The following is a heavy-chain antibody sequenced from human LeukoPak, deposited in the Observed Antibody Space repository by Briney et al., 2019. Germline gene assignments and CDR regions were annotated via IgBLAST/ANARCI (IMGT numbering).Heavy chain of an antibody. Sequence: SETLSLTCSVSGGSTRSGRHHWAWVRQPPGKGLEFIGSLDESGRPYYNAPLKSRVTISEDSSGKQFSLNLSSVTAADTAVYYCARLYSGYKYFDYWGQGTLVTVSS. D-gene: IGHD5-12*01. J-gene: IGHJ4*02. CDR2: LDESGRP. V-gene: IGHV4-39*07. CDR3: ARLYSGYKYFDY. CDR1: GGSTRSGRHH.